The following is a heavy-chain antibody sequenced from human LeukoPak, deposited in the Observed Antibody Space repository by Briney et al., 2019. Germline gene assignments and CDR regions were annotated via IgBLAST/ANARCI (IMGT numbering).Heavy chain of an antibody. CDR3: ASAGPRGGLGNWFDP. V-gene: IGHV4-39*01. Sequence: PSETLSLTCTVSGGSVTYTNYYWGWIRQPPGKGLQWIGVIYYNGKTYYNPSLKSRVTVAVDTSKNQFSLKLSSVTAADTAVYYCASAGPRGGLGNWFDPWGQGTLVTVSS. J-gene: IGHJ5*02. CDR1: GGSVTYTNYY. CDR2: IYYNGKT. D-gene: IGHD3-16*01.